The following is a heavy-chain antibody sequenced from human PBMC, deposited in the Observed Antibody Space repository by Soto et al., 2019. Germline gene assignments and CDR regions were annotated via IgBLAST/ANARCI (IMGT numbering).Heavy chain of an antibody. Sequence: GGSLRLSCAASGLTCSRFGFNWVRQAPGKGLEWVAIITSDESHKYYSDSVKGRFTVSRDNSKNTLYLQMDSLRAEDSAIYYCAKGGDFDYWGQATPVTVSS. CDR1: GLTCSRFG. CDR2: ITSDESHK. V-gene: IGHV3-30*18. J-gene: IGHJ4*02. D-gene: IGHD1-26*01. CDR3: AKGGDFDY.